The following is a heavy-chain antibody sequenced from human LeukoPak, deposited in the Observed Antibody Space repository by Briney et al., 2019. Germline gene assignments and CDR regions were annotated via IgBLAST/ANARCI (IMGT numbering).Heavy chain of an antibody. V-gene: IGHV4-59*08. D-gene: IGHD4-23*01. CDR2: IYYSGST. Sequence: SETLSLTCTVSGGSISSYYWSWIRQPPGKGLEWIGYIYYSGSTNYNPSLKSRVTISVDTSKNQFSLKLSSVTAADTAVYYCARYYGGNSGRLDAFDIWGQGTMVTVSS. CDR3: ARYYGGNSGRLDAFDI. CDR1: GGSISSYY. J-gene: IGHJ3*02.